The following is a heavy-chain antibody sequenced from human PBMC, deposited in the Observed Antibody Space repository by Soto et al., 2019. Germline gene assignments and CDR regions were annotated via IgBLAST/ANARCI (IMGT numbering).Heavy chain of an antibody. CDR1: GYTFTSYY. Sequence: QVQLVQSGAEVKKPGASVKVSCKASGYTFTSYYMHWVRQAPGQGLEWMGIINPSGGSTSYAQKFQGRVTMSRDTSTSTVYMELSSLRSEDTAVYYCARESIAARPGKYDYYYYGMDVWGQGTTVTVSS. V-gene: IGHV1-46*01. CDR3: ARESIAARPGKYDYYYYGMDV. CDR2: INPSGGST. D-gene: IGHD6-6*01. J-gene: IGHJ6*02.